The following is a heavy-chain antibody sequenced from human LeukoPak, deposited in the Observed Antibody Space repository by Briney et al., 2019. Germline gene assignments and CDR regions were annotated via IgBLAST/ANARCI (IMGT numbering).Heavy chain of an antibody. CDR3: ARTPPNTH. CDR1: GFTFSSYA. Sequence: GRSLRLSCAASGFTFSSYAMHWVRQAPGKGLEWVAVISYDGSNKYYADSVKGRFTISRDNSKNTLYLQMNSLRAEDTAVYYCARTPPNTHWGQGTLVTVSS. D-gene: IGHD2-15*01. V-gene: IGHV3-30-3*01. J-gene: IGHJ4*02. CDR2: ISYDGSNK.